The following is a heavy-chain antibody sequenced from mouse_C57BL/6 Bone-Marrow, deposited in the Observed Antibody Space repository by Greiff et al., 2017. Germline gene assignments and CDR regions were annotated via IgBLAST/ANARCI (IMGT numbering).Heavy chain of an antibody. CDR3: ARYDYDVVYFCV. CDR1: GYTFTSYW. V-gene: IGHV1-64*01. Sequence: QVQLQQPGAELVKPGASVKLSCKASGYTFTSYWMHWVKQRPGQGLEWIGMIHPNSGSTNYNEKFKSKATLTVDKSSSTAYMQRSSLTSEDSAVYYGARYDYDVVYFCVCGTVVTVTVSS. CDR2: IHPNSGST. D-gene: IGHD2-4*01. J-gene: IGHJ1*03.